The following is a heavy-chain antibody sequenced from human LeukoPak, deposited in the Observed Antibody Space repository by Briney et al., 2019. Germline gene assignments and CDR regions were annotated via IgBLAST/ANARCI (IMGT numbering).Heavy chain of an antibody. CDR1: GGTFSSYA. CDR3: ARVRDDYYDSSVAFQH. J-gene: IGHJ1*01. V-gene: IGHV1-69*05. D-gene: IGHD3-22*01. CDR2: IIPIFGTA. Sequence: SVKVSCKASGGTFSSYAISWVRQAPGQGLEWMGGIIPIFGTANYAQKFQGRVTITTDESTSTAYMELSSLRSEDTAVYYCARVRDDYYDSSVAFQHWGQGTLVTVSS.